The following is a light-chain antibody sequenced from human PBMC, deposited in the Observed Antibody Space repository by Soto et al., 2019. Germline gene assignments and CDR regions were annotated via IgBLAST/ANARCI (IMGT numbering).Light chain of an antibody. J-gene: IGKJ5*01. CDR2: GAS. V-gene: IGKV3-20*01. CDR1: QSVTSN. CDR3: QQYGSSPIT. Sequence: EIAMTQSAATLPVTPGRVPTRSCRASQSVTSNLAWYQQKPGQAPRLLIYGASSRATGIPDRFSGSGSGTDFTLTSSRLEPEDFAVYYCQQYGSSPITFGQGTRLEIK.